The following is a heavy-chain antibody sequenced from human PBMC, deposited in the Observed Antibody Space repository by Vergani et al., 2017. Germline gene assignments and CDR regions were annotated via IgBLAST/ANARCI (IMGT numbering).Heavy chain of an antibody. CDR2: ISGSGGST. D-gene: IGHD5-24*01. CDR3: AKSSNGYNYLVLDY. Sequence: EVQLLESGGGLVQPGGSLRLSCAASGFTFSSYAMSWVRQAPGKGLEWVSAISGSGGSTYYADSVKGRFTISRDNSKNKLYLQMNSLRAEDTAVYYCAKSSNGYNYLVLDYWGQGTLVTGSA. J-gene: IGHJ4*02. CDR1: GFTFSSYA. V-gene: IGHV3-23*01.